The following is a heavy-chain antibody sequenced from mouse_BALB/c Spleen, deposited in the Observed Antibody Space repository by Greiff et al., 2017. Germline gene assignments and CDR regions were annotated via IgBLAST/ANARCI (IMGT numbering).Heavy chain of an antibody. J-gene: IGHJ4*01. CDR1: GYTFTSYW. V-gene: IGHV1-69*02. CDR2: IDPSDSYT. CDR3: AYRYDRRNYYAMDY. Sequence: QVQLQQPGAELVKPGASVKLSCKASGYTFTSYWMHWVKQRPGQGLEWIGEIDPSDSYTNYNQKFKGKATLTVDKSSSTAYMQLSSLTSEDSAVYYCAYRYDRRNYYAMDYWGQGTSVTVSS. D-gene: IGHD2-14*01.